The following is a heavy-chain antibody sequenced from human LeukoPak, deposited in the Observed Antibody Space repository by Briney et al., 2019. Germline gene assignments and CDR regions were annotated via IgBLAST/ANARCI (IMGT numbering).Heavy chain of an antibody. CDR3: ARGLYGSGSYSNRPLDY. D-gene: IGHD3-10*01. CDR1: GGSISSYY. J-gene: IGHJ4*02. CDR2: IYYSGST. Sequence: PSETLSLTCTVSGGSISSYYWSWIRQPPGKGLEWIGYIYYSGSTNYNPSLKSRVTISVDTSKNQFFLKLSSVTAADTAVYYCARGLYGSGSYSNRPLDYWGQGTLVTVSS. V-gene: IGHV4-59*01.